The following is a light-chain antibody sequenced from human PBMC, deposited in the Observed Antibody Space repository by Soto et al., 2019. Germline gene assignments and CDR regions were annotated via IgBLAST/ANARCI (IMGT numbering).Light chain of an antibody. CDR1: SSYVGGYDY. Sequence: QSALTQPASVSGSPGQSIAISCTGTSSYVGGYDYVSWYQQQPDKAPKLMIYEVTKRPSGVSNRFSGSKSGNTASLTISGLQAEDEADYYCSSHTSGSTRVFGTGTKVTVL. V-gene: IGLV2-14*01. CDR2: EVT. J-gene: IGLJ1*01. CDR3: SSHTSGSTRV.